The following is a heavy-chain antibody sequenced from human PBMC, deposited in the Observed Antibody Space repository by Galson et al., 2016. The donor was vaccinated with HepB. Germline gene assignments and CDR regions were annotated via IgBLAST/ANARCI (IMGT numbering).Heavy chain of an antibody. Sequence: SLRISCAASGFTVSSSYMNWVRRAPGKGLEWVSVFYSGGTAYFADSGGSTYYAYADSVKGRFTISRDNSKNTLYLQMNSLRTEDTAVYYCARVPGYYYGMDVWGQGTTVTVSS. V-gene: IGHV3-53*01. J-gene: IGHJ6*02. CDR3: ARVPGYYYGMDV. CDR2: FYSGGTA. CDR1: GFTVSSSY.